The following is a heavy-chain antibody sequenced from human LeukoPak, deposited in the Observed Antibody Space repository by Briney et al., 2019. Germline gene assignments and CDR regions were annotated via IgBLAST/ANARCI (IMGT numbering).Heavy chain of an antibody. CDR2: IYWSGYT. V-gene: IGHV4-59*01. D-gene: IGHD5-24*01. Sequence: PSETLSLTCSVSSGSSGSINSNYWSWIRQPPGKGLEWIGYIYWSGYTKFSPSLKSRVTISIDTSKNQFSLRLSSVTAADTAVYYCARGGDGYNYFDYWGQGILVTV. CDR3: ARGGDGYNYFDY. CDR1: SGSSGSINSNY. J-gene: IGHJ4*02.